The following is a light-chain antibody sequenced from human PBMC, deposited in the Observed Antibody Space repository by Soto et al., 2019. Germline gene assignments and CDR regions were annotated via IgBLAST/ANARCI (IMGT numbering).Light chain of an antibody. Sequence: QSALTQPASVSGSPGQSITISCTETSSDVGGYNYVSWYQQHPGRAPQLMIYDVSHRPSGVSNRFSGSRSGNTASLTISGLQAEDEADYYCSSYATSTTVLFGGGTKLTVL. CDR2: DVS. J-gene: IGLJ2*01. CDR3: SSYATSTTVL. CDR1: SSDVGGYNY. V-gene: IGLV2-14*03.